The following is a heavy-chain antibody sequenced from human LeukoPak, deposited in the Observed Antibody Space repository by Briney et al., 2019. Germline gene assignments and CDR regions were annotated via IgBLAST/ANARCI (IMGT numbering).Heavy chain of an antibody. CDR3: ARKVRGVIIRYRDNWFDP. J-gene: IGHJ5*02. CDR1: GGSFSGYY. Sequence: SETLSLTCAVYGGSFSGYYWSWIRQPPGKGLEWIGEINHSGSTNYNPSLKSRVTISVDTSKNQFFLKLSSVTAADTAVYYCARKVRGVIIRYRDNWFDPWGQGTLVTVSS. CDR2: INHSGST. D-gene: IGHD3-10*01. V-gene: IGHV4-34*01.